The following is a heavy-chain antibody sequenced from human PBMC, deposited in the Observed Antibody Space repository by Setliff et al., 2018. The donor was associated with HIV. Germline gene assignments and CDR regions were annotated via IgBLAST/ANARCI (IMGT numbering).Heavy chain of an antibody. CDR2: VYYSGTT. D-gene: IGHD2-15*01. CDR1: GASFSNSNYY. CDR3: AREKGAATFMGFDY. Sequence: SETLSLTCSVSGASFSNSNYYWGWIRQPPGKGLEWIGSVYYSGTTYYSPSLKSRVTIYEDTSKNQFSLNVSSVTAADTAVYYCAREKGAATFMGFDYWGLGTLVTVSS. V-gene: IGHV4-39*02. J-gene: IGHJ4*02.